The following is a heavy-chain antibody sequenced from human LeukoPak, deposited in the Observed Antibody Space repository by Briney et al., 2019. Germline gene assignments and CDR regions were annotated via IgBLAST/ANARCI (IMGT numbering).Heavy chain of an antibody. CDR2: IYYSGSA. CDR3: ARNYDSSGYTAFGY. Sequence: SETLSLNCTVSGGSISSYYWSWIRQPPGKGLEWIGHIYYSGSANYNPSLKSRVTISVDTSKSQFSLNLSSVTAADTAVYYCARNYDSSGYTAFGYWGRGTLVTVSS. CDR1: GGSISSYY. J-gene: IGHJ4*02. V-gene: IGHV4-59*01. D-gene: IGHD3-22*01.